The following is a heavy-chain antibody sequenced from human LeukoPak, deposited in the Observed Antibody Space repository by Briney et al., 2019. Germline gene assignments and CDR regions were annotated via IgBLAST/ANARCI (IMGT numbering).Heavy chain of an antibody. V-gene: IGHV4-30-2*01. D-gene: IGHD6-13*01. CDR3: ARSSIAAARGYFDY. CDR1: GGSLSSGGYY. CDR2: IYHSGST. J-gene: IGHJ4*02. Sequence: SETLSLTCTVSGGSLSSGGYYWSWIRQPPGKGLEWIGYIYHSGSTYYNPSLKSRVTISVDTSKNQFSLKLSSVTAADTAVYYCARSSIAAARGYFDYWGQGTLVTVSS.